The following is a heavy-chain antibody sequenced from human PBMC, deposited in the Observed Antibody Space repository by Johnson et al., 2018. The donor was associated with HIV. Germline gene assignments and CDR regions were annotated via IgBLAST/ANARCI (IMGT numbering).Heavy chain of an antibody. CDR2: ISYDGSNK. CDR3: AKDVIAAAGHDAFDI. Sequence: QVQLVESGGGLVQPGGSLRLSCAASGFTFSSYGMHWVRQAPGKGLEWVAVISYDGSNKYYADSVKGRFTISRDNSKNTLYLQMNSLRAEDTAVYYCAKDVIAAAGHDAFDIWGQGTMVTVSS. CDR1: GFTFSSYG. D-gene: IGHD6-13*01. V-gene: IGHV3-30*18. J-gene: IGHJ3*02.